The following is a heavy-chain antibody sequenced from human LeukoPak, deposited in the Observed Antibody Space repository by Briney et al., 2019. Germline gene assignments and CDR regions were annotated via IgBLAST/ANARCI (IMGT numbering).Heavy chain of an antibody. CDR1: GFTFSNYA. J-gene: IGHJ6*02. Sequence: GGSLRLSCAASGFTFSNYALHWVRQAPGKGLEWVAVISHDGRSDYLADSVKGRFTISRDNSKNTLYLQMNSLRVEDSAMYFCARPPREVVTYYHGLDVWGQGATGIVS. CDR3: ARPPREVVTYYHGLDV. V-gene: IGHV3-30*04. CDR2: ISHDGRSD. D-gene: IGHD2-21*02.